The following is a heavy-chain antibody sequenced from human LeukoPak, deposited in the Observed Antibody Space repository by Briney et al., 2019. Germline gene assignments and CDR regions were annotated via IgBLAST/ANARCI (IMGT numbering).Heavy chain of an antibody. CDR2: VDLGGTP. Sequence: PSQTLSLTCNVSGYSISSGDYYWTWIRQPAGKGLEWIGRVDLGGTPIYNPNLIIRVIVSVDPSKNQFSLSLTSVTAADTATYYCAREGAYCSGTDCFATTVDAWGPGALVTVSS. D-gene: IGHD2-2*01. J-gene: IGHJ5*02. CDR1: GYSISSGDYY. CDR3: AREGAYCSGTDCFATTVDA. V-gene: IGHV4-61*02.